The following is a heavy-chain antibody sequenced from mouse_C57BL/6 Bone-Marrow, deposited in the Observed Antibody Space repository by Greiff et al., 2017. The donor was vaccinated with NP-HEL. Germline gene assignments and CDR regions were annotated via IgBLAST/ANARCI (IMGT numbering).Heavy chain of an antibody. CDR2: IDPENGDT. D-gene: IGHD1-1*01. CDR1: GFNIKDDY. CDR3: TTDGSSF. V-gene: IGHV14-4*01. J-gene: IGHJ3*01. Sequence: EVQLQQFGAELVRPGASVKLSCTASGFNIKDDYMHWVKQRPEQGLEWIGWIDPENGDTEYASKFQGKATITADTSSNTAYLQLSSLTSEDTAVYYCTTDGSSFWGQGTLVTVSA.